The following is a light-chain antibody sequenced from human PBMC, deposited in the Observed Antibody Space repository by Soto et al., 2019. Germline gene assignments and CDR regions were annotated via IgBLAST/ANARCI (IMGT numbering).Light chain of an antibody. CDR3: PQRPSLPRT. CDR2: HTS. V-gene: IGKV3-11*01. J-gene: IGKJ1*01. CDR1: QTVNSR. Sequence: EIVLTQSPATLSSSPGERATLSCRASQTVNSRLAWYQHKPGQAPRLLIYHTSNRATGIPARFSGSGSGTDFHLTISRLEAEDFAGYYWPQRPSLPRTFGQGTKVDIK.